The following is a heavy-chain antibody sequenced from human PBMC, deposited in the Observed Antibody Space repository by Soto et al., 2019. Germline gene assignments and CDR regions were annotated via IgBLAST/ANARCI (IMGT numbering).Heavy chain of an antibody. J-gene: IGHJ3*01. CDR1: GASISSNY. Sequence: QVQLQESGPGLVKPSETLSLTCTVSGASISSNYWSWIRQPPGKGLECIGYFSYSGSTNYNPSLKSRVIISVDPSRNHFSLKLTSVTATDTAMYYCARHSPLAAGGAFEFWGQGMMVTVSS. V-gene: IGHV4-59*08. CDR3: ARHSPLAAGGAFEF. D-gene: IGHD6-13*01. CDR2: FSYSGST.